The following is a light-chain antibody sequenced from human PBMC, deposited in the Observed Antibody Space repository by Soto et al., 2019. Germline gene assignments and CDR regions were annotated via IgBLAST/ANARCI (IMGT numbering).Light chain of an antibody. V-gene: IGKV3-11*01. Sequence: EYVLTQSPATLSLSPGERATLSCRASQNIGNFLAWYQQRPGQAPRLLIYEASNRATGIPARFSGSGSGTDFTLTISSLEPEDFAVYYCQQRRDWPITFGQGTRLDIK. CDR3: QQRRDWPIT. CDR1: QNIGNF. CDR2: EAS. J-gene: IGKJ5*01.